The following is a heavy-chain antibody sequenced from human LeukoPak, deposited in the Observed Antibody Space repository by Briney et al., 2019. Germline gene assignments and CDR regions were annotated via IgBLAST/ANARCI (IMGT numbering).Heavy chain of an antibody. J-gene: IGHJ3*02. CDR1: GYTFITYY. D-gene: IGHD1-26*01. CDR3: ARDPPRGGSLLRDAFDI. V-gene: IGHV1-2*02. Sequence: ASVKVSCKTSGYTFITYYIHWLRQAPGQGLEWMGWINPHSGGTNFAQKFQGRVTMTRDTSISTAYMELSRLRSDDTAVYYCARDPPRGGSLLRDAFDIWGQGTMVTVSS. CDR2: INPHSGGT.